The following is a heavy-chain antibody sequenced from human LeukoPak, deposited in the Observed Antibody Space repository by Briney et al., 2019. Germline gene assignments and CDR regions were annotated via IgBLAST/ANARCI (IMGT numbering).Heavy chain of an antibody. CDR3: AGTSGWYGY. V-gene: IGHV4-34*01. D-gene: IGHD6-19*01. J-gene: IGHJ4*02. CDR2: INHSGST. CDR1: GGSFSGYY. Sequence: SETLSFTCAVYGGSFSGYYWSWIRQPPGKGLEWIGEINHSGSTNYNPSLKSRVTISVDTSKNQFSLKLSSVTAADTAVYYCAGTSGWYGYWGQGTLVTVSS.